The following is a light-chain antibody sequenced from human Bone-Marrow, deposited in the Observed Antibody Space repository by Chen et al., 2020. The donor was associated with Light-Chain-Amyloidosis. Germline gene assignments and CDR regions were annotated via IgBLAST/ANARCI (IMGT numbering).Light chain of an antibody. CDR1: SGDVGGDNH. CDR3: SSYTITNPLV. J-gene: IGLJ1*01. Sequence: QSALTQPASVSGSPGQSITISCTGTSGDVGGDNHVSWYQQHPDKAPKLMIYEVTNRPSWVPDRCSGSKSDNTASLTISGLQAEDEADYFCSSYTITNPLVFGSGTRVTVL. CDR2: EVT. V-gene: IGLV2-14*01.